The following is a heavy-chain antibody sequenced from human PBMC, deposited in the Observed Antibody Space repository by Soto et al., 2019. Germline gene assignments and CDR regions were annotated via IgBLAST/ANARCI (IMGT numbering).Heavy chain of an antibody. CDR2: IKNDGSGT. CDR3: AKVGLQNLLFDY. J-gene: IGHJ4*02. Sequence: GGSLRLSCAASGFTFSSYWMHWVRQVPGKGPVWVSRIKNDGSGTYYADSVKGRLTMSRDNAKNTLYLQMNSLRAEDTAVYYCAKVGLQNLLFDYWGQGTLVTVSS. V-gene: IGHV3-74*01. CDR1: GFTFSSYW.